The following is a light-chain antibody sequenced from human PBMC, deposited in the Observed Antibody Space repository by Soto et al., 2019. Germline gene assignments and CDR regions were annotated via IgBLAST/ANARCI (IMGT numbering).Light chain of an antibody. Sequence: DIQLTQSPSFLSASVGDRVTITCRASQGISSYLAWYQQKPGKAPKLLIYAASTLQSGVPSRFSGSGSGTEFTLTISSLQPEDFATYYCQQLNSYPFGPGTKVDI. J-gene: IGKJ3*01. CDR1: QGISSY. V-gene: IGKV1-9*01. CDR3: QQLNSYP. CDR2: AAS.